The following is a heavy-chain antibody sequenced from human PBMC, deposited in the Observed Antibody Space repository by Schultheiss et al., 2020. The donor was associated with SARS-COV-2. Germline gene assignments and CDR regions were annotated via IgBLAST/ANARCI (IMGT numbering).Heavy chain of an antibody. CDR1: GGSFSGYY. V-gene: IGHV4-59*08. CDR2: IYYSGST. CDR3: ARRTRDNDAFDI. J-gene: IGHJ3*02. Sequence: SQTLSLTCAVYGGSFSGYYWSWIRQPPGKGLEWIGYIYYSGSTYYNPSLKSRVTISVDTSKNQFSLKLSSVTAADTAVYYCARRTRDNDAFDIWGQGTMVTVSS.